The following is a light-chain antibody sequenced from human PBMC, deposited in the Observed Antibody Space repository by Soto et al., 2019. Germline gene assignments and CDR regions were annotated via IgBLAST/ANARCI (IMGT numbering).Light chain of an antibody. CDR1: SRDVGGYNY. J-gene: IGLJ2*01. V-gene: IGLV2-14*01. Sequence: QSALTQPDSVSGSPGQSITISCTGTSRDVGGYNYVSWYQQHPGKAPKLMIYDVSNRPSGVSDRFSGSKSGNTASLNISGLQAEDESDYSCSSYTSSSPHVVFGVGTKRTVL. CDR3: SSYTSSSPHVV. CDR2: DVS.